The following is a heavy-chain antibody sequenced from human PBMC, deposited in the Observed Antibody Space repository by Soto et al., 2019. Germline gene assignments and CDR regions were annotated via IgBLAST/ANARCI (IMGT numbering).Heavy chain of an antibody. CDR2: ISYDGSNK. CDR3: ASLRWIEYYDSSPIRGGFDY. Sequence: GGSLRLSCAASGFTFSSYAMHWVRQAPGKGLEWVAVISYDGSNKYYADSVKGRFTISRDNSKNTLYLQMNSLRAEDTAVYYWASLRWIEYYDSSPIRGGFDYWGQGTRVTVSS. D-gene: IGHD3-22*01. CDR1: GFTFSSYA. J-gene: IGHJ4*02. V-gene: IGHV3-30-3*01.